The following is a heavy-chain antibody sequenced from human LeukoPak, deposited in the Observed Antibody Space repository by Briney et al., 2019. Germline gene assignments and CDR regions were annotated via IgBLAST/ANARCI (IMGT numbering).Heavy chain of an antibody. CDR1: GFTFSSYG. CDR2: IRYDGSNK. J-gene: IGHJ4*02. Sequence: AGGSLRLSCAASGFTFSSYGMHWVRQAPGKGLEWVAFIRYDGSNKYYADPVKGRFTISRDNSKNTLYLQMNSLRAEDTAVYYCAKDFRYCSTTSCYAPFDYWGQGTLVTVSS. V-gene: IGHV3-30*02. CDR3: AKDFRYCSTTSCYAPFDY. D-gene: IGHD2-2*01.